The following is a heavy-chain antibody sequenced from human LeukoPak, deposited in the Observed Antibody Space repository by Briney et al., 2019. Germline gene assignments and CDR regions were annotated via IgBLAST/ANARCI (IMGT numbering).Heavy chain of an antibody. CDR2: IKQDGSEK. J-gene: IGHJ3*02. D-gene: IGHD1-1*01. V-gene: IGHV3-7*05. Sequence: GGSLRLSCAASGFTFSSYWMNWVRQAPGKGLEWVANIKQDGSEKYYVDSVKGRFTISRDNAKNSLYLQMNSLRAEDTAVYYCARGANWNDKHRGDVFDIWGQGTMVTVSS. CDR1: GFTFSSYW. CDR3: ARGANWNDKHRGDVFDI.